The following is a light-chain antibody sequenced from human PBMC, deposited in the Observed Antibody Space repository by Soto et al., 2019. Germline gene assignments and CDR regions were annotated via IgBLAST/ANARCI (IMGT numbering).Light chain of an antibody. CDR1: QSLSSAF. V-gene: IGKV3-20*01. CDR3: GHFVSSPPRT. CDR2: GVS. Sequence: EMVLTQSPGTLSLSPGEKATLSCRASQSLSSAFLAWHQQKPGQAPSLLIYGVSNRATGIPDRFSGSGSRTDFILTISVLEPEGCALYYYGHFVSSPPRTFGQGTKVEIK. J-gene: IGKJ1*01.